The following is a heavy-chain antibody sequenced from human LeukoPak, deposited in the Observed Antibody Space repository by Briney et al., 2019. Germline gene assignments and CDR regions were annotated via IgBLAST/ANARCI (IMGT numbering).Heavy chain of an antibody. CDR3: ARDYRGYSMDV. J-gene: IGHJ6*03. CDR1: GFTFSGSE. V-gene: IGHV3-48*03. CDR2: ISTNGRTI. D-gene: IGHD3-10*01. Sequence: GGSLRLSCAASGFTFSGSEMNWVRQAPGKGLEWVSYISTNGRTIYYADSVKGRFTMSRDNAKNSLYLQMNTLRVEDTAVYYCARDYRGYSMDVWGKGTTVTISS.